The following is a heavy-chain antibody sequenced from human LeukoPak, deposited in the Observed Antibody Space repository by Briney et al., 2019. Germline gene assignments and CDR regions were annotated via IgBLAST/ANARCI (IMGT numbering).Heavy chain of an antibody. CDR2: ISSSSSTI. CDR3: ARGSTYYDSSGQVPFDY. V-gene: IGHV3-48*01. J-gene: IGHJ4*02. Sequence: GGSLRLSCAASGFTFSTYSMDWVRQAPGKGLEWVSYISSSSSTIYYADSVKGRFTISRDNAKNSLYLQMNSLRAEDTAVYYCARGSTYYDSSGQVPFDYWGQGTLVTVSS. CDR1: GFTFSTYS. D-gene: IGHD3-22*01.